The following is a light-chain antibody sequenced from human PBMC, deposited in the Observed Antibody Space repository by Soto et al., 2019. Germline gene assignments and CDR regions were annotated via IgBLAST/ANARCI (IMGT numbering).Light chain of an antibody. CDR2: CAS. J-gene: IGKJ4*01. V-gene: IGKV3-20*01. CDR1: QSVSNNY. CDR3: QQYGTTPLT. Sequence: EIVLTQSPGTLSLSPGDRATLSCRASQSVSNNYLAWYQQKPGQAPRLLIYCASSRATGVPDRFSGSGSGTDFTLTISRLEPEDFAVYYCQQYGTTPLTFGGGTKVDIK.